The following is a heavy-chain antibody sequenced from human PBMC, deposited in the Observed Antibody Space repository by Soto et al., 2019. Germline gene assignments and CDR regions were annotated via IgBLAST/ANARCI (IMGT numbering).Heavy chain of an antibody. CDR2: IIPILGIA. J-gene: IGHJ6*03. V-gene: IGHV1-69*04. CDR3: ARDQGLRLTYYYYYYMDV. D-gene: IGHD5-12*01. Sequence: GASVKVSCKASGCTFSSYTISLVRQAPGQGLEWMGRIIPILGIANYAQKFQGRVTITADKSTSTAYMELSSLRSEDTAVYYCARDQGLRLTYYYYYYMDVWGKGTTVTVSS. CDR1: GCTFSSYT.